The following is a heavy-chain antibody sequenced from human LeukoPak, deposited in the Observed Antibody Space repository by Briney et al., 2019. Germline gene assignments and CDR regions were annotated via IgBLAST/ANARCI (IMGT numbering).Heavy chain of an antibody. CDR2: ISSDGSTT. V-gene: IGHV3-74*01. Sequence: PGGSLRLSCAASGFTLSNYWIHWVRQTPGKGLVWVSRISSDGSTTNYADSVKGRFTISRDNAKNTLYLQMNSLRAEDTAMYYCARVGYYYDDNCDAFDMWGQGTMVTVSS. D-gene: IGHD3-22*01. J-gene: IGHJ3*02. CDR3: ARVGYYYDDNCDAFDM. CDR1: GFTLSNYW.